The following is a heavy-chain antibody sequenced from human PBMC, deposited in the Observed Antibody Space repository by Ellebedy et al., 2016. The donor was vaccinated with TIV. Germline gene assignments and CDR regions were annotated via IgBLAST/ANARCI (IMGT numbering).Heavy chain of an antibody. J-gene: IGHJ3*02. CDR3: ATDGSYGDYLSPTHAFEI. D-gene: IGHD3-16*01. CDR1: GFTFSTYD. V-gene: IGHV3-13*01. CDR2: IDTAGVT. Sequence: GESLKISCAGSGFTFSTYDMHWIRQSTERGLEWVSAIDTAGVTYYPGSVRGRFTISRDNAKRTLDLQMNSLRAEDTAIYYCATDGSYGDYLSPTHAFEIWGQGTLVTVSP.